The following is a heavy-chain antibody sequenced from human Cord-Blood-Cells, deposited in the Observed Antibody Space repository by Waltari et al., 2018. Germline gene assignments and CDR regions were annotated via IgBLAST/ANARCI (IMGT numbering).Heavy chain of an antibody. Sequence: EVQLVESGGGLVQPGGSLRLSCAASGFTFSSYDMNWVRPAPGKGVEWVSYIRRSGSTIYYADSVKGRFTIARDNAKNSLYLQMNSLRAEDTAVYYCARKVAMVQGELDYWGQGTLVTVSS. J-gene: IGHJ4*02. V-gene: IGHV3-48*03. CDR1: GFTFSSYD. CDR3: ARKVAMVQGELDY. CDR2: IRRSGSTI. D-gene: IGHD3-10*01.